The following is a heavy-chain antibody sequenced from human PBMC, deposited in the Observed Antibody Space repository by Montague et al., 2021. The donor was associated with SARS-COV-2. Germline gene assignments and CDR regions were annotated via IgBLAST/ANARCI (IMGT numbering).Heavy chain of an antibody. CDR3: ARLRPGSPHDWFDT. CDR1: GGPFSSTSFY. V-gene: IGHV4-39*01. CDR2: FYYNGIT. D-gene: IGHD1-1*01. Sequence: SETLSLTCSVSGGPFSSTSFYWGWIRQPPGKGLEWVANFYYNGITYYNPSLKSRVTLSVDPSTNQFFLKLTSVTAADTAVYYCARLRPGSPHDWFDTWGQGILVTVSS. J-gene: IGHJ5*02.